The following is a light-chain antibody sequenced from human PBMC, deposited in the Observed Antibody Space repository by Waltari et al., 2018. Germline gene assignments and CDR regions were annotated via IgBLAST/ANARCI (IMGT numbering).Light chain of an antibody. CDR3: NSYTSSSTLV. CDR1: RSDVGGYNF. J-gene: IGLJ2*01. V-gene: IGLV2-14*03. CDR2: DVS. Sequence: QSALTQPASVSGSPGQSITISCPGTRSDVGGYNFVPWYQQHPGKAPKLMIYDVSNRPSGVSNRFSGSKSGNTASLTISGLQAEDEADYYCNSYTSSSTLVFGGGTKVTVL.